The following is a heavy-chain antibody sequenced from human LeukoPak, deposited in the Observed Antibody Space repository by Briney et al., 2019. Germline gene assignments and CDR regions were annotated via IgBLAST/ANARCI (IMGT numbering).Heavy chain of an antibody. Sequence: PGGSLRLSCAASGFTFSDYYMSWIRQAPGKGLEWVSYISSSGSTIYYADSVKGRFTISRDNAKNSLYLQMNSLRAEDTAVYYCAIVGDTAMVINYYYYYMDVWGKGTTVTVSS. J-gene: IGHJ6*03. CDR1: GFTFSDYY. V-gene: IGHV3-11*04. CDR2: ISSSGSTI. CDR3: AIVGDTAMVINYYYYYMDV. D-gene: IGHD5-18*01.